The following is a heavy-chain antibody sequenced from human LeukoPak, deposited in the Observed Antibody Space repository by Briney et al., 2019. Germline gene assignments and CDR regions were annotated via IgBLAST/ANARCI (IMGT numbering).Heavy chain of an antibody. D-gene: IGHD3-10*01. CDR2: ISSSGSTI. V-gene: IGHV3-48*03. Sequence: AGGSLRLSCAAPGFTFSSYEMNWVRQAPGKGLEWVSYISSSGSTIYYADSVKGRFTISRDNAKNSLYLQMNSLRAEDTAVYYCAREDGDYYFDYWGQGTLVTVSS. CDR3: AREDGDYYFDY. J-gene: IGHJ4*02. CDR1: GFTFSSYE.